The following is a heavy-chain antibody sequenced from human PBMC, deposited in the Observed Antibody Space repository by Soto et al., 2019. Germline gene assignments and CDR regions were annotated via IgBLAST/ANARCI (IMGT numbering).Heavy chain of an antibody. Sequence: EVQLVESGGGLVQPGGSLRLSCEASGFTVSSKYMSWVRQAPGKGLEWVALIQSGGPTYYADSVKGRFTISRDTAENTVHIQMDSLRAEDTAVYYFARDDVLCDGGRCYGVPLDVWGKVTTVTVSS. CDR1: GFTVSSKY. J-gene: IGHJ6*04. CDR3: ARDDVLCDGGRCYGVPLDV. V-gene: IGHV3-66*01. CDR2: IQSGGPT. D-gene: IGHD2-15*01.